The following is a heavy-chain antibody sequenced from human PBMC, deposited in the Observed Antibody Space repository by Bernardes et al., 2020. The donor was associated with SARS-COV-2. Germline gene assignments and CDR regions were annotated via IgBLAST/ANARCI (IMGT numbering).Heavy chain of an antibody. V-gene: IGHV3-7*03. CDR3: ARDFAFQQFDY. J-gene: IGHJ4*02. CDR1: GFTFSSYE. CDR2: IKSDGSDK. Sequence: GGSLRLSCAASGFTFSSYEMNWVRQAPGKGLEWVANIKSDGSDKFYLDSVWGRFSISRDNARNSLYLQMNSLRAEDTAVYYCARDFAFQQFDYWGQGTLVTVSS.